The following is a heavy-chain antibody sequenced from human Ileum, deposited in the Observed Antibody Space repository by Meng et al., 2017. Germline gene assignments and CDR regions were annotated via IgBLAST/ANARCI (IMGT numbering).Heavy chain of an antibody. CDR3: ARFYGSGTFEVQDY. D-gene: IGHD3-10*01. CDR1: GGYVSSASYY. Sequence: GPLTEAGPGLVTPSQTPSLTCNASGGYVSSASYYWSWIRQPPGKGLEWIGLIHYSGSRNYNPSLKSRVTMSVDTSKNQVSLRLTAVTAADTAVYYCARFYGSGTFEVQDYWGQGTLVTVSS. V-gene: IGHV4-61*01. J-gene: IGHJ4*02. CDR2: IHYSGSR.